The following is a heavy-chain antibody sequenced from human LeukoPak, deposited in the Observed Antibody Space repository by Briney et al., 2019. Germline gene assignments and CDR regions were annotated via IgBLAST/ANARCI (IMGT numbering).Heavy chain of an antibody. Sequence: SETLALTCTVAGGSISSSSYYWGWIRQPPGQALELIGSIYYSGSTYYNPSLKSRVTISVDTSKNQFSLKLSSVTAADTAVYYCARHDRAATSSDYWGQGTLVTVSS. CDR3: ARHDRAATSSDY. V-gene: IGHV4-39*01. D-gene: IGHD1-26*01. CDR2: IYYSGST. CDR1: GGSISSSSYY. J-gene: IGHJ4*02.